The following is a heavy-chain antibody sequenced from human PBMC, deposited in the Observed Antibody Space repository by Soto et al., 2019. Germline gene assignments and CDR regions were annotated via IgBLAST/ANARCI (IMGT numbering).Heavy chain of an antibody. Sequence: QITLKESGPTLVKPTQTLTLTCTFSGFSLSTSGVGVGWIRQPPGKALEWLALIYWDDDKRYSPSLKSRLTITKDTSKNQVVLTMTNMDPVDTSTYYCAHKGVNYYCSGDGEFDPWGQGTLVTVSS. CDR3: AHKGVNYYCSGDGEFDP. CDR1: GFSLSTSGVG. D-gene: IGHD3-10*01. CDR2: IYWDDDK. J-gene: IGHJ5*02. V-gene: IGHV2-5*02.